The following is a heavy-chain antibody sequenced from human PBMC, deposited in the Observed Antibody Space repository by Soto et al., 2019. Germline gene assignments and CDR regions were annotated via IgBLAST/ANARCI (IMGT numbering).Heavy chain of an antibody. CDR2: ISAYNGNT. J-gene: IGHJ2*01. CDR3: AREWDNKSEHSSGWYDDF. D-gene: IGHD6-19*01. Sequence: ASVKVSCKASGYTFTSYGISWVRQAPGQGLEWMGWISAYNGNTNYAQKLQGRVTMTTDTSTNTVYMELRSLRSDDTAVYYCAREWDNKSEHSSGWYDDFWG. CDR1: GYTFTSYG. V-gene: IGHV1-18*01.